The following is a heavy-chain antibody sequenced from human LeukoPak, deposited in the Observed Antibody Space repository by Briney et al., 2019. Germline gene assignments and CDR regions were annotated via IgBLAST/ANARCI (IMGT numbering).Heavy chain of an antibody. CDR1: GYSISTGYY. D-gene: IGHD3-16*01. Sequence: SETLSLTCTVSGYSISTGYYWDWIRQPPGKGLEWIGTFYHGGSTYYNPSLKSRVTISVDKSKNQFSLKLSSVTAAGTAVYYCARQIGRLRLGELFWFDPWGQGTLVTVSS. CDR3: ARQIGRLRLGELFWFDP. CDR2: FYHGGST. V-gene: IGHV4-38-2*02. J-gene: IGHJ5*02.